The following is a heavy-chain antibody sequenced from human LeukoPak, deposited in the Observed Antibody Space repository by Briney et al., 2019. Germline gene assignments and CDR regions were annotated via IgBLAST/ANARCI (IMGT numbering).Heavy chain of an antibody. Sequence: QPGVTVALSCATSGFTFSTYPMMWVRQATGKGLEWVSAISASGLSKYSADSVKGPFTISRDNSRNTLYLQMNSLRAEDTAVYYCAKSLVGVFRGFDPWGQGTLVTVSS. CDR1: GFTFSTYP. D-gene: IGHD2-8*01. V-gene: IGHV3-23*01. CDR3: AKSLVGVFRGFDP. J-gene: IGHJ5*02. CDR2: ISASGLSK.